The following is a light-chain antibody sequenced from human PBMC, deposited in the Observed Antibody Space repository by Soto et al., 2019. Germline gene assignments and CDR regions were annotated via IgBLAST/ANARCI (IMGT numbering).Light chain of an antibody. CDR1: SSDVGSYNY. CDR3: SSYPSSSTV. Sequence: QSALTQPASVSGSPGQSITISCTGTSSDVGSYNYVSWYQQHPGKAPKLMIYEVSDRPSGISSRFSGSKSGNTASLTISGLQTEDEADYYCSSYPSSSTVFGTGTKVTV. CDR2: EVS. V-gene: IGLV2-14*01. J-gene: IGLJ1*01.